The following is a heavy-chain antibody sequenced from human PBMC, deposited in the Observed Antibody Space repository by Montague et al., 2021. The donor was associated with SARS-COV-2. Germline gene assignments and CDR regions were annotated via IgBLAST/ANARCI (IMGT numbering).Heavy chain of an antibody. Sequence: IYYTGSTNYNPSLQSRVTISVDSSKNQFSVRLSSVTAADTAVYYCARISGITSWYYDYCGQGTLVTVSS. CDR2: IYYTGST. J-gene: IGHJ4*02. V-gene: IGHV4-59*01. D-gene: IGHD1-14*01. CDR3: ARISGITSWYYDY.